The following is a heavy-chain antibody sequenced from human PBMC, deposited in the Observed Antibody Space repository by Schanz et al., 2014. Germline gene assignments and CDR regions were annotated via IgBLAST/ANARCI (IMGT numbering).Heavy chain of an antibody. CDR3: TRSYYDFSWGSYRFRAFDI. CDR1: GFTLSSYW. V-gene: IGHV3-74*01. CDR2: TNGDGTNA. D-gene: IGHD3-16*02. J-gene: IGHJ3*02. Sequence: DLVESGGGAVRPGGSLRLSCAASGFTLSSYWMHWVRQVPGTGLEWVSCTNGDGTNAKYADSVKGRFTISRDNAKKTLSLQMISLRAEDTAIYFCTRSYYDFSWGSYRFRAFDIWGQGTTVIGSS.